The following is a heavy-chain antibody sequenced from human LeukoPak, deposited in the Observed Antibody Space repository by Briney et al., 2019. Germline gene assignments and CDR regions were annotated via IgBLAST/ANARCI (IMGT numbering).Heavy chain of an antibody. CDR3: ARGRYSGNRFDP. CDR2: INHSRST. D-gene: IGHD3-10*01. V-gene: IGHV4-34*01. Sequence: PSETLSLTCAVYGGSFSGYYWSWVRQPPGKGLEWIGEINHSRSTNYNPSLKSRVTISVDTSKNQFSLKLSSVTAADTAVYYCARGRYSGNRFDPWGQGTLVTVSS. J-gene: IGHJ5*02. CDR1: GGSFSGYY.